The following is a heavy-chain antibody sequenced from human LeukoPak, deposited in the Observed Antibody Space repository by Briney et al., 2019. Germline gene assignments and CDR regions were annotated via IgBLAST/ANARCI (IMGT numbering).Heavy chain of an antibody. J-gene: IGHJ4*02. CDR2: ISGSGGST. CDR1: GFTFSSYA. D-gene: IGHD4-4*01. CDR3: AKVSDPYDYSNSPDY. Sequence: GGSLRLSCAASGFTFSSYAMNWVRQAPGKGLEWVSAISGSGGSTYYADSVKGRFTISRDNSKNTLYLQMNSLRAEDTAVYYCAKVSDPYDYSNSPDYWGQGTLVTVSS. V-gene: IGHV3-23*01.